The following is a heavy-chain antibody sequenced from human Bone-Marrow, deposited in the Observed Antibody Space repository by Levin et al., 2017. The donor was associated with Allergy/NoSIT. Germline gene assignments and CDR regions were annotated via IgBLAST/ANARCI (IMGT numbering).Heavy chain of an antibody. CDR2: INPSGGST. D-gene: IGHD5-12*01. J-gene: IGHJ4*02. Sequence: ASVKVSCKASGYTFTTYYIHWVRQAPGQGLEWMGLINPSGGSTSSAQRFRDRVTMTRDTSASTVYMDLSSLRSEDTAVYYCAREGSGYGGYGDFDHWGQGTLVTVSS. V-gene: IGHV1-46*01. CDR3: AREGSGYGGYGDFDH. CDR1: GYTFTTYY.